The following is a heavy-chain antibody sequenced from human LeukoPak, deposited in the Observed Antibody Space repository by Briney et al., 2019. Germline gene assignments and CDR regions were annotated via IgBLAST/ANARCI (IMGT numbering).Heavy chain of an antibody. D-gene: IGHD6-13*01. CDR2: INHSGST. J-gene: IGHJ5*02. V-gene: IGHV4-34*01. Sequence: SETLSLTCAVYGGSFSGYYWSWIRQPPGKGLEWIGEINHSGSTNYNPSLKSRVTISVDTSKNQFSLKLSSVTAADTAVYYCARIAGSGSPGDPWGQGTLVTVSS. CDR3: ARIAGSGSPGDP. CDR1: GGSFSGYY.